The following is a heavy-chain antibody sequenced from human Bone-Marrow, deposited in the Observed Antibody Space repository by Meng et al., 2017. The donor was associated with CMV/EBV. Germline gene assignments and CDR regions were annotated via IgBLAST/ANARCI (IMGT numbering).Heavy chain of an antibody. J-gene: IGHJ4*02. V-gene: IGHV3-7*01. CDR3: ARDWAFWGDYYTRFDN. D-gene: IGHD3-3*01. CDR1: GFTFSNYY. CDR2: IKQDGSEK. Sequence: ETLSLTCAASGFTFSNYYMSWVRQAPGKGLEWVANIKQDGSEKYYMDSVKGRFTISRDNAKNSLFLQMNSLRVDDTAVYYCARDWAFWGDYYTRFDNWGQGTLVTSPQ.